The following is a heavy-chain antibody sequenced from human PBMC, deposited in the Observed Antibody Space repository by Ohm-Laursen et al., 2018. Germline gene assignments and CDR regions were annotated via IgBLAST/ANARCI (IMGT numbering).Heavy chain of an antibody. V-gene: IGHV1-8*01. CDR2: INPNSGNT. Sequence: ASVKVSCKASGYTFTSYDINWVRQATGQGLEWMGWINPNSGNTGYAQKFQGRVTMTRNTSTSTAYMELSSLRSEDTAVYYCATHYYDSSGPSWFDPWGQGTLVTVSS. J-gene: IGHJ5*02. CDR3: ATHYYDSSGPSWFDP. D-gene: IGHD3-22*01. CDR1: GYTFTSYD.